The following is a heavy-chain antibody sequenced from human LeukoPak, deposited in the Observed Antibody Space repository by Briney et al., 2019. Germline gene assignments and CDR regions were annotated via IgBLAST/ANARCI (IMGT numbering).Heavy chain of an antibody. D-gene: IGHD3-10*01. CDR2: INHSGST. CDR3: ARGRGFPGY. Sequence: SETLSLTCTVSGGSISSGGYYWSWIRQPPGKGLEWIGEINHSGSTNYNPSLKSRVTISVDTSKNQFSLKLSSVTAADTAVYYCARGRGFPGYWGQGTLVTVSS. CDR1: GGSISSGGYY. J-gene: IGHJ4*02. V-gene: IGHV4-39*07.